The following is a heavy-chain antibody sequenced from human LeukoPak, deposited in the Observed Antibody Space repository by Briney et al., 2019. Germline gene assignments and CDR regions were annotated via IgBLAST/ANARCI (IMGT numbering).Heavy chain of an antibody. Sequence: GGSLRLSCAASGFTFSDYYMSWIRQAPGKGLEWVSYISSSGSTIYYADSVKGRFTISRDNAKNSLYLQMSSLRAEDTAVYYCARDLNQYYYYYMDVWGKGTTVTVSS. D-gene: IGHD1-14*01. CDR2: ISSSGSTI. CDR1: GFTFSDYY. V-gene: IGHV3-11*04. J-gene: IGHJ6*03. CDR3: ARDLNQYYYYYMDV.